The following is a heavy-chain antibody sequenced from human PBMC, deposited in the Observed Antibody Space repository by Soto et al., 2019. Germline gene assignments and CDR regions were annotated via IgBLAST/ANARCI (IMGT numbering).Heavy chain of an antibody. CDR1: GYSFTRYY. J-gene: IGHJ4*02. Sequence: QVQLVQSGAEAKKPGASVKVSCKASGYSFTRYYINWVRQAPGQGLERMGWISAYNGNTHYEEKLQGRVTLTTDTSTSTAYMELRSLRSDDTAVYFCARGGQWDFLSDYWGQGTLVTVSS. CDR2: ISAYNGNT. D-gene: IGHD1-26*01. V-gene: IGHV1-18*01. CDR3: ARGGQWDFLSDY.